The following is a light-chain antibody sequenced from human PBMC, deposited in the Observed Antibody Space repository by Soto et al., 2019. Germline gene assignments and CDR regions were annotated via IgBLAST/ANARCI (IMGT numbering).Light chain of an antibody. Sequence: DNQMTQSPSTLSATVGDRVTITCRASQSISSWLAWYQQKPGKAPKLLIYKASSLESGVPSRFSGSGSGTEFTLTISSLQPDDFATYYCQQYDSYSEAFGQGTKVDIK. CDR1: QSISSW. CDR3: QQYDSYSEA. CDR2: KAS. J-gene: IGKJ1*01. V-gene: IGKV1-5*03.